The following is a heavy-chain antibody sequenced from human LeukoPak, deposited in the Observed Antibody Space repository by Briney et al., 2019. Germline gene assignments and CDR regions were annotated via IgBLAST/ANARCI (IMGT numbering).Heavy chain of an antibody. Sequence: SDTLTLTCTVSGGSISSYYWRGLRQPPGKGLEWLGSICTSGSTNYKPSLKCRVTISVDTSKNQFSLKLPSVTAADTAVYYCARLLPPSGSYSYYYYYMDVWGKGTTVTVSS. D-gene: IGHD1-26*01. J-gene: IGHJ6*03. CDR2: ICTSGST. CDR3: ARLLPPSGSYSYYYYYMDV. CDR1: GGSISSYY. V-gene: IGHV4-4*09.